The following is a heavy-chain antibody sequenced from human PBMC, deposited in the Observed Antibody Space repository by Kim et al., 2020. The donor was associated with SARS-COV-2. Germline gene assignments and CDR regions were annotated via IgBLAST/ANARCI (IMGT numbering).Heavy chain of an antibody. J-gene: IGHJ4*02. Sequence: GGSLRLSFAASGFTFSSYSMNWVRQAPGKGLEWVSSISSSSSYIYYADSVKGRFTISRDNAKNSLYLQMNSLRAEDTAVYYCARSGWDYRLFDYWGQGTLVTVSS. D-gene: IGHD4-4*01. V-gene: IGHV3-21*01. CDR1: GFTFSSYS. CDR2: ISSSSSYI. CDR3: ARSGWDYRLFDY.